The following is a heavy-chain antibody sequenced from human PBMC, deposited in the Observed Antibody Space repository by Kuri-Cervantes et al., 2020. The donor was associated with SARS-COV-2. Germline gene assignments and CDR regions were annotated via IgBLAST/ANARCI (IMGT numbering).Heavy chain of an antibody. CDR1: GYTFTSYD. D-gene: IGHD2-2*01. J-gene: IGHJ6*03. CDR3: ARGVDCTSITCGAAWGYYYYYMDV. CDR2: INPNSGGT. Sequence: ASVKVSCKASGYTFTSYDINWVRQAPGQGLEWMGWINPNSGGTNYAQKFQGRVTMTRDTSISTAYMELSNLRSEDTAVYYCARGVDCTSITCGAAWGYYYYYMDVWGKGTTVTVSS. V-gene: IGHV1-2*02.